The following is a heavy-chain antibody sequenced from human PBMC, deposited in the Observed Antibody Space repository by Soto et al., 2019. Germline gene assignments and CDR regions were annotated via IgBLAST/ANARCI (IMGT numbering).Heavy chain of an antibody. CDR1: GGSISSGGYS. V-gene: IGHV4-30-2*06. Sequence: SETLSLTCTVSGGSISSGGYSWSWIRQSPEKGLEWLGCIYPTGSTYYHPSLKSRVTISIDTSRNQFSLNLTSVTAADTAVYYCAYLRGFTGYPGDWGQGTLVTVSS. CDR3: AYLRGFTGYPGD. CDR2: IYPTGST. D-gene: IGHD3-16*01. J-gene: IGHJ4*02.